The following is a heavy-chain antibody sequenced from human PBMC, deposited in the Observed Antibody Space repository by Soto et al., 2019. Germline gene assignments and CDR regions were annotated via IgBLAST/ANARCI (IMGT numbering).Heavy chain of an antibody. Sequence: QVQLEQSGAEVKRPGSSVKVSCKTSGGNFNTYPISWVRQAPGHRLEWMGKIIPIFGTPDYAQKFQGRGTINADEATTTVYMELRSLKSDDSAVYYCARDSRLWGSTGWKRENLFDIWGQGTMVTVSS. D-gene: IGHD3-16*01. CDR1: GGNFNTYP. CDR3: ARDSRLWGSTGWKRENLFDI. J-gene: IGHJ3*02. V-gene: IGHV1-69*18. CDR2: IIPIFGTP.